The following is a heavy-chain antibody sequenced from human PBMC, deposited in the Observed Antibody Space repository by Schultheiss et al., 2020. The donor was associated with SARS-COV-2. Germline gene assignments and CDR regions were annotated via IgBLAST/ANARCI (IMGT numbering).Heavy chain of an antibody. CDR2: ISGSGGST. CDR1: GFTFSSYA. CDR3: ANHGVKDYGDYGGLVYFQH. Sequence: GSLRLSCAASGFTFSSYAMSWVRQAPGKGLEWVSAISGSGGSTYYADSVKGRFTISRDNSKNTLYLQMNSLRAEDTAVYYCANHGVKDYGDYGGLVYFQHWGQGTLVTVSS. J-gene: IGHJ1*01. V-gene: IGHV3-23*01. D-gene: IGHD4-17*01.